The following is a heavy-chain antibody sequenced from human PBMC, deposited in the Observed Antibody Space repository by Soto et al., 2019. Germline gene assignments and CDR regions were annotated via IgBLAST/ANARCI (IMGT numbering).Heavy chain of an antibody. CDR1: GGSFSGYY. J-gene: IGHJ3*02. CDR3: ARATGIGITMIDI. V-gene: IGHV4-34*01. D-gene: IGHD3-22*01. Sequence: SETLSLTCAVYGGSFSGYYWSWIRQPPGKGLEWIGEINHSGSTNYNPSLKSRVTISVDTSKNQFSLKLSSVTAADTAVYYCARATGIGITMIDIWGQGTMVTVSS. CDR2: INHSGST.